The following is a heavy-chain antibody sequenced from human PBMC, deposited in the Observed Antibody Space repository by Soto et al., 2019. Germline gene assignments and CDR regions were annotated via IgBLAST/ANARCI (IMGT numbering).Heavy chain of an antibody. CDR1: GGSISSGDYY. CDR2: TYYSGST. V-gene: IGHV4-30-4*01. J-gene: IGHJ6*02. Sequence: TLSLTCTVSGGSISSGDYYWSWIRQPPGKGLEWIGYTYYSGSTYYNPSLKSRVTISVDTSKNQFSLKLSSVTAADTAVYYCAREQLGAHYYYGMDVWGQGTTVTVSS. CDR3: AREQLGAHYYYGMDV. D-gene: IGHD6-6*01.